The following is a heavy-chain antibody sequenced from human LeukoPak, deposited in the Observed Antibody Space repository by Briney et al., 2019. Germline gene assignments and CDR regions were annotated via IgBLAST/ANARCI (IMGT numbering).Heavy chain of an antibody. CDR3: AKDREAVAGDY. D-gene: IGHD6-19*01. CDR1: GFTFSSYG. V-gene: IGHV3-30*18. J-gene: IGHJ4*02. Sequence: GRSLRLSCAASGFTFSSYGMHWIRQAPGKGLERVAVISYDGSNKYYADSVKGRFTISRDNSKNTLYLQMNSLRAEDTAVYYCAKDREAVAGDYWGQGTLVTVSS. CDR2: ISYDGSNK.